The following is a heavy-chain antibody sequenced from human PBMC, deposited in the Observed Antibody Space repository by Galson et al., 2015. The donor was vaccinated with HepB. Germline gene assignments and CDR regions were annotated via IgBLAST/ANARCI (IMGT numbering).Heavy chain of an antibody. CDR1: GVTFTNYA. CDR3: TKVSENVNLGKGWCDS. J-gene: IGHJ5*01. Sequence: SLRLSCAASGVTFTNYAMTWVRQAPGKGLEWVSSIRGHNSYTYYSESVRGRFTISSDDSKSTLYLQMNSLTADDTAVYYCTKVSENVNLGKGWCDSWCPVTLVTASS. D-gene: IGHD1-1*01. V-gene: IGHV3-23*01. CDR2: IRGHNSYT.